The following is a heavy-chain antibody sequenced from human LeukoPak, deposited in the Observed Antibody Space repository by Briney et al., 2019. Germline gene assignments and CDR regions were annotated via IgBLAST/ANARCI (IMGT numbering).Heavy chain of an antibody. D-gene: IGHD3-10*01. Sequence: PGGSLRLSCAASGFTFSSYAMSWVRQAPGKGLEWVSAISGSGGSTYSADSVKGRFTISRDNSKNTLYLQMNSLRAEDTAVYYCARDIHGSGSYFYYYYYMDVWGKGTTVTISS. CDR3: ARDIHGSGSYFYYYYYMDV. CDR2: ISGSGGST. V-gene: IGHV3-23*01. J-gene: IGHJ6*03. CDR1: GFTFSSYA.